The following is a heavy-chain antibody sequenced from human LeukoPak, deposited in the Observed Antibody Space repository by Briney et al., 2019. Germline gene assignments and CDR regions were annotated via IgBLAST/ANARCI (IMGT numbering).Heavy chain of an antibody. CDR2: ITRDGGTK. CDR1: GFSFYDYT. D-gene: IGHD4-11*01. CDR3: ATERLQYSED. V-gene: IGHV3-43*01. J-gene: IGHJ4*02. Sequence: GGSLRLSCAASGFSFYDYTLHWVRQAPGKGLEWVSLITRDGGTKFYADSVKGRFTISRDTSKNSLSLQMNSLTSDDTALYYCATERLQYSEDWGQGTLVTVS.